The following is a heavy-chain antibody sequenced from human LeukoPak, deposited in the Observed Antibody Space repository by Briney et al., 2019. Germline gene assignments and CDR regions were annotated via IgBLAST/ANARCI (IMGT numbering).Heavy chain of an antibody. Sequence: KASETLSLTCAVYGGSFSGYYWSWIRQPPGKGLEWIGEINHSGSTNYNPSLKSRVTISVDTSKNQFSLKLSSVTAADTAVYYCARTPRYSSSWYSLGYYYYYYMDVWGKGTTVTVSS. D-gene: IGHD6-13*01. J-gene: IGHJ6*03. V-gene: IGHV4-34*01. CDR1: GGSFSGYY. CDR2: INHSGST. CDR3: ARTPRYSSSWYSLGYYYYYYMDV.